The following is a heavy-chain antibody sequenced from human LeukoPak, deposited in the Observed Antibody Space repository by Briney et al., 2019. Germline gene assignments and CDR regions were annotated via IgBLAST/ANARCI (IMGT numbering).Heavy chain of an antibody. Sequence: ASAKVSCKASGYTFTSYYMHWVRQAPGQGLEWMGIINPSGGSTSYAQKFQGRVTMTRDTSTSTVYMELSSLRSEDTAVYYCARDSRIQPFDDYYYYGMDVWGQGTTVTVSS. D-gene: IGHD5-18*01. V-gene: IGHV1-46*01. CDR3: ARDSRIQPFDDYYYYGMDV. J-gene: IGHJ6*02. CDR1: GYTFTSYY. CDR2: INPSGGST.